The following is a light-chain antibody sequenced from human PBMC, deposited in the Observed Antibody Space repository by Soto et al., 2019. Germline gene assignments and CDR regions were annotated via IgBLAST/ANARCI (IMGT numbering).Light chain of an antibody. J-gene: IGKJ1*01. Sequence: EIVMTQSPATLSVSPGERATLSCRASQSVSSNLAWYQQKPGQAPRLLIYGASTRATGIPARFSGSGSGTEFTLTISSLQSADFGVYYCQQYYTWPRGTFGQGTKVEI. CDR2: GAS. V-gene: IGKV3-15*01. CDR3: QQYYTWPRGT. CDR1: QSVSSN.